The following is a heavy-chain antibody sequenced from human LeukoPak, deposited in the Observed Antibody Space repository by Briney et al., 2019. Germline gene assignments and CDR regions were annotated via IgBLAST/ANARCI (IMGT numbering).Heavy chain of an antibody. V-gene: IGHV3-21*01. CDR3: ARGVFSVALVDY. CDR2: ISSSSSLI. D-gene: IGHD6-19*01. Sequence: GESLRLSCAASGFTFSSYSMFWVRQAPGKGLEWVSSISSSSSLIYYADSVKGRFTISRDNAKNSLYLQMNSLRAEDTAMYFCARGVFSVALVDYWGQGTLVTVSS. CDR1: GFTFSSYS. J-gene: IGHJ4*02.